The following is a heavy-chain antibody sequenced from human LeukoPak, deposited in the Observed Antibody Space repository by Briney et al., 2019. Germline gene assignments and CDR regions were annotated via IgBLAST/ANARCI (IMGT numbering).Heavy chain of an antibody. CDR3: ARGGRGSAAVVAPRSFDI. J-gene: IGHJ3*02. CDR2: TYTGGNS. Sequence: GGSLRLSCVASGFTFNSYAMTWVRQAPGKGLEWVSVTYTGGNSYYAGSVQGRFIISRDISKNTLYLQMNNLRAEDSALYYCARGGRGSAAVVAPRSFDIWGQGTMVTVSS. D-gene: IGHD3-22*01. CDR1: GFTFNSYA. V-gene: IGHV3-53*01.